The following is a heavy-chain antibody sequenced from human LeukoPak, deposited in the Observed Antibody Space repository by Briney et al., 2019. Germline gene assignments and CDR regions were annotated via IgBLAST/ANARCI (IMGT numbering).Heavy chain of an antibody. CDR3: ARRGGSYYSDY. CDR1: GGSISSSSYY. Sequence: PSETLPLTCTVSGGSISSSSYYWGWIRQPPGKGLEWIGSIYYSGSTYYNPSLKSRVTISVDTSKNQFSLKLSSVTAADTAVYYCARRGGSYYSDYWGQGTLVTVSS. J-gene: IGHJ4*02. V-gene: IGHV4-39*01. CDR2: IYYSGST. D-gene: IGHD1-26*01.